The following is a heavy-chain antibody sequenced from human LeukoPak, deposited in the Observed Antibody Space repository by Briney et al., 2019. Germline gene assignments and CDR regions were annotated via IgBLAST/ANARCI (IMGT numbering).Heavy chain of an antibody. V-gene: IGHV1-2*02. Sequence: ASVKVSCKASGYTFSDYYMHWVRQAPGQGLEWMGWINPNSGGTNYAQKFQGRVTMTRDTSISTAYMELSRLRSDDTAVYYCARSLWVGSDAFDIWGQGTMVTVSS. CDR3: ARSLWVGSDAFDI. J-gene: IGHJ3*02. D-gene: IGHD3-10*01. CDR1: GYTFSDYY. CDR2: INPNSGGT.